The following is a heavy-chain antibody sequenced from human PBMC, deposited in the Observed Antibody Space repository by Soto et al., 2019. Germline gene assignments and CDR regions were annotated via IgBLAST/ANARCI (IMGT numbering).Heavy chain of an antibody. CDR3: AKKRIEYSSSFYYGLDV. V-gene: IGHV3-30*18. Sequence: GGSLRLSCAASGFTFSSYGMHWVRQAPGKGLEWVAVISYDGSNKYYADSVKGRFTISRDNSKNTLYLQMNSLRAEDTAVYYCAKKRIEYSSSFYYGLDVWGQGTTVTGSS. J-gene: IGHJ6*02. D-gene: IGHD6-6*01. CDR2: ISYDGSNK. CDR1: GFTFSSYG.